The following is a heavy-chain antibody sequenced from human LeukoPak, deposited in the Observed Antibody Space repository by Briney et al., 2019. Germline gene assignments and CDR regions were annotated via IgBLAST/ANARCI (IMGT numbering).Heavy chain of an antibody. CDR3: AELGITMIGGV. V-gene: IGHV3-30*18. D-gene: IGHD3-10*02. CDR1: GFTFSNYG. CDR2: ISYDGSDK. Sequence: GRSLRLSCAASGFTFSNYGMHWVRQAPGKGLEWAAAISYDGSDKYYADSVKGRFTISRDNSKKTLYLQMNSLRAEDTAVYYCAELGITMIGGVWGKGTTVTISS. J-gene: IGHJ6*04.